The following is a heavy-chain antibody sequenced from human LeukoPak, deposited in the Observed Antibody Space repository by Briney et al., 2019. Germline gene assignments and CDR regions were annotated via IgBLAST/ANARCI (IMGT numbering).Heavy chain of an antibody. Sequence: PGGSLRLSCAASGFTFSSYSMNWVRQAPGKGLEWVSYISSSSSTIYYADSVKGRFTISRDNAKNSLYLQMNSLRAEDTAVYYCARDLSLKVGATHEDYWGQGTLVTVSS. J-gene: IGHJ4*02. D-gene: IGHD1-26*01. CDR2: ISSSSSTI. CDR3: ARDLSLKVGATHEDY. CDR1: GFTFSSYS. V-gene: IGHV3-48*01.